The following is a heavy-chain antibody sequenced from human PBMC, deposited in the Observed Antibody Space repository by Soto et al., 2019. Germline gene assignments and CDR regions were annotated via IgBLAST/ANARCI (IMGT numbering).Heavy chain of an antibody. J-gene: IGHJ4*02. V-gene: IGHV3-15*01. CDR1: GFTFSNAW. CDR3: TTGNYRLDY. D-gene: IGHD1-7*01. Sequence: GGSLRLSCAASGFTFSNAWMSWVRQAPGKGLEWVGRIKSKTDGGKTDYAAPVKGRFTISRDDSKTTLYLQMNSLKTEDTAVYYCTTGNYRLDYWGQGTLVTVSS. CDR2: IKSKTDGGKT.